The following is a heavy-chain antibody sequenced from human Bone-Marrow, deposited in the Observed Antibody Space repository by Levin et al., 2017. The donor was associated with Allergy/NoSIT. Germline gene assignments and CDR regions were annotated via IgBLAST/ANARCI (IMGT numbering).Heavy chain of an antibody. CDR2: ISGSGTIT. D-gene: IGHD6-19*01. V-gene: IGHV3-23*01. Sequence: GGSLRLSCAASGFTFSSYAMNWVRQAPGKGLEWVSSISGSGTITHYAESVKGRFTISRDISKNMLHLQMNSLRAEDTAIYFCAKEGLAVAGYYFDSWGQGTLVTVSS. CDR3: AKEGLAVAGYYFDS. J-gene: IGHJ4*02. CDR1: GFTFSSYA.